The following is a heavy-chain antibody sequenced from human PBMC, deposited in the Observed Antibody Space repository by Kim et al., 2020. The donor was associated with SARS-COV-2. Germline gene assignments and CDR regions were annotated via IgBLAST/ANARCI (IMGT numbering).Heavy chain of an antibody. CDR2: IYYSGST. V-gene: IGHV4-59*01. CDR3: ARDHREWLQYTANWYFDL. Sequence: SETLSLTCTVSGGSISSYYWSWIRQPPGKGLEWIGYIYYSGSTNYNPSLKSRVTISVDTSKNQFSLKLSSVTAADTAVYYCARDHREWLQYTANWYFDLWGRGTLVTLSP. D-gene: IGHD3-3*01. CDR1: GGSISSYY. J-gene: IGHJ2*01.